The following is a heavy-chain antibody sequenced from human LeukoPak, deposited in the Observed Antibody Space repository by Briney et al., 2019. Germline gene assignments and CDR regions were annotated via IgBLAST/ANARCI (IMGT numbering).Heavy chain of an antibody. V-gene: IGHV4-61*01. CDR3: VAVAGTNWFDP. CDR2: IYYSGST. J-gene: IGHJ5*02. D-gene: IGHD6-19*01. CDR1: GDSTSSDRYY. Sequence: SETLSLTCTVSGDSTSSDRYYGGWVRQPPGKGLEWIGNIYYSGSTNYNPSLKSRVTISVDTSKNQFSLKLSSVTAADTAVYYCVAVAGTNWFDPWGQGTLVTVSS.